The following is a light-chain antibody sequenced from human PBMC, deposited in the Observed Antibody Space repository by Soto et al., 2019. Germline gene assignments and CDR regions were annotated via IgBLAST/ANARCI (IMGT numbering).Light chain of an antibody. CDR2: ASS. CDR1: QSISSY. CDR3: QQSFSFPAT. Sequence: DIQMTQSPSSLSASVGDRVTITCRASQSISSYLNLYQQKPGKAPKLLIYASSSLQSGVPSRFSGGGSGTDFTLTISSLQPEDFVTYFCQQSFSFPATFGGGTKVDIK. V-gene: IGKV1-39*01. J-gene: IGKJ4*01.